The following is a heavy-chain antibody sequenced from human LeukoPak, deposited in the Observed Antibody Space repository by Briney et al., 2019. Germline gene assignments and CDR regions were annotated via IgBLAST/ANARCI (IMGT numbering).Heavy chain of an antibody. Sequence: ASVKVSRKASGGTFSSYAISWVRQAPGQGLEWMGGIIPIFGTANYAQKFQGRVTITTDESTSTAYMELSSLRSEDTAVYYCARAGYGSGYNWFDPWGQGTLVTVSS. J-gene: IGHJ5*02. CDR1: GGTFSSYA. CDR2: IIPIFGTA. V-gene: IGHV1-69*05. D-gene: IGHD3-10*01. CDR3: ARAGYGSGYNWFDP.